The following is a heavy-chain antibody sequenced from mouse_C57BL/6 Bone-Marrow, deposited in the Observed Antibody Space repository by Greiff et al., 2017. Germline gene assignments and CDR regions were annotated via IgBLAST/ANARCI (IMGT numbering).Heavy chain of an antibody. V-gene: IGHV14-4*01. J-gene: IGHJ1*03. CDR2: IDPENGDT. Sequence: EVQLQQSGAELVRPGASVKLSCTASGFNIKDDYMHWVKQRPEQGLEWIGWIDPENGDTEYASKLQGQATITADTSSNTAYLQLSSLTSEDTAVYYCTTVEWLRRGYFDVWGTGTTVTVSS. CDR1: GFNIKDDY. D-gene: IGHD2-2*01. CDR3: TTVEWLRRGYFDV.